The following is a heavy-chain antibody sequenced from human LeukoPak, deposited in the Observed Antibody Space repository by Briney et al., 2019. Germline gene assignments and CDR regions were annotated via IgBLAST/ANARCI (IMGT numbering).Heavy chain of an antibody. J-gene: IGHJ4*02. CDR1: GASISSYY. D-gene: IGHD6-25*01. Sequence: SETLSLTCSVSGASISSYYWSWIRQPPGKGLEWGGNVHYSGGTNYNPSLKSRVTISVDTSKSQFPLKLSSVTAADTATYYCARREAMTAADFFDNWGQGTLVTVSS. CDR2: VHYSGGT. CDR3: ARREAMTAADFFDN. V-gene: IGHV4-59*01.